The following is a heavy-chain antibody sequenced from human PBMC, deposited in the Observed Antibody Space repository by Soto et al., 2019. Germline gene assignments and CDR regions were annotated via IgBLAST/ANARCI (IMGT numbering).Heavy chain of an antibody. J-gene: IGHJ3*02. CDR2: ISGSAGST. CDR3: AKDGGVGGLNDAVDI. CDR1: GFIFSTYD. D-gene: IGHD3-16*01. V-gene: IGHV3-23*01. Sequence: EVQLLESGGGLVQPGGSLRLSCAASGFIFSTYDMSWVRQAPGKGLEWVSTISGSAGSTKYADSVKGRFTISRDNSKNRMYLQMNSLRADETAVFFCAKDGGVGGLNDAVDIWGQGTMVTVSS.